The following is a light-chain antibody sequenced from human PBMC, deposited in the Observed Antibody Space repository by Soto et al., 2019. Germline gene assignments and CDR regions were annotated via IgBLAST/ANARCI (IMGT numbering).Light chain of an antibody. CDR2: DVS. Sequence: QSALTQPRSVSGSPGQSVTISCTGASSDVGGYNYVSWYQQHPGKAPKLVISDVSKRPSGVPDRFSGSKSGNTASLTISGLQAEDEADYYCCSYAGTYTYVVFGGGTQLTVL. V-gene: IGLV2-11*01. CDR1: SSDVGGYNY. CDR3: CSYAGTYTYVV. J-gene: IGLJ2*01.